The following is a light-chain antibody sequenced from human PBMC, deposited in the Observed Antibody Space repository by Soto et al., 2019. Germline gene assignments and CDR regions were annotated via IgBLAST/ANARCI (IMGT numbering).Light chain of an antibody. J-gene: IGKJ2*01. CDR2: GAF. V-gene: IGKV3-20*01. CDR3: RHYGTSHT. Sequence: ETVLTQSPGTLSLSPGERATLSCRASQNVTTRYFAWYQPRPGPAPSLLNFGAFGRATGSPDRFSGSGSGTGFTLTISRLEAEDFAVCYCRHYGTSHTFGQGTQLE. CDR1: QNVTTRY.